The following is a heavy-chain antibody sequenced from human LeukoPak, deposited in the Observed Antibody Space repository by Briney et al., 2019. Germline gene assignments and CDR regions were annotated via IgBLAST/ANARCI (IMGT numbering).Heavy chain of an antibody. J-gene: IGHJ4*02. V-gene: IGHV4-39*07. CDR3: ARVTSTFGPLFDY. D-gene: IGHD3-16*01. Sequence: SETLSLTCTVSGGSISSYYWSWIRQPPGKGLEWIGSIYYSGSTYYNPSLKSRVTISVDTSKNQFSLKLSSVTAADTAVYYCARVTSTFGPLFDYWGQGTLVTVSS. CDR2: IYYSGST. CDR1: GGSISSYY.